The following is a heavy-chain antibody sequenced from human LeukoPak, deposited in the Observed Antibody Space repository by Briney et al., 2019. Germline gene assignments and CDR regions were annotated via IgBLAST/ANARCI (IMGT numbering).Heavy chain of an antibody. V-gene: IGHV3-30*03. J-gene: IGHJ4*01. CDR3: ATSVGYDSSGSPYFDY. CDR1: GFTFSSYG. Sequence: GRSLRLSCAASGFTFSSYGMHWVRQAPGKGLEWVAVISYDGSNKYYADSVKGRFTISRDNSKNTLYLQMNSLRAEDTAVYYCATSVGYDSSGSPYFDYWGQEPWSPSPQ. D-gene: IGHD3-22*01. CDR2: ISYDGSNK.